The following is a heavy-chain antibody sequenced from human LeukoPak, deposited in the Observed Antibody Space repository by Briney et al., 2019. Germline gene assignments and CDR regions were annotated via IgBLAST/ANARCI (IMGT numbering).Heavy chain of an antibody. J-gene: IGHJ3*02. V-gene: IGHV3-53*01. D-gene: IGHD2-15*01. CDR3: ARDWRYCTGGSCSHGFDI. CDR2: IYSGDTT. Sequence: RGSLRLSCAASGFTVSNNYMSWVRLAPGKGLEWVSFIYSGDTTYYADSVKGRFTISRDNSKNTLFLQMNSLRAEDTAIYYCARDWRYCTGGSCSHGFDIWGQGTMVTVSS. CDR1: GFTVSNNY.